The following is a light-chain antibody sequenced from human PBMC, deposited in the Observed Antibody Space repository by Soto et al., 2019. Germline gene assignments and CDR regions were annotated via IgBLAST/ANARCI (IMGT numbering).Light chain of an antibody. Sequence: EIVMTHYPATLSVSPGERATLSCRASQSVSSNLAWYQHIPGQAPTLVIYDTSTRATGIPARFSGYGSGTEFTLTISSLQSEDFAVYYCQQYENWSSITFGQGTRLEIK. J-gene: IGKJ5*01. CDR3: QQYENWSSIT. V-gene: IGKV3-15*01. CDR1: QSVSSN. CDR2: DTS.